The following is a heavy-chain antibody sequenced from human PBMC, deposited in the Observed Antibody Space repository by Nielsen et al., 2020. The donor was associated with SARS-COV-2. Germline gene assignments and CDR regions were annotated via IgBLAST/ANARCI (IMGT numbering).Heavy chain of an antibody. V-gene: IGHV1-69*13. D-gene: IGHD4-17*01. CDR2: IIPIFGTA. Sequence: SVKVSCKASGGTFSSYAISWVRQAPGQGLEWMGGIIPIFGTANYAQKFQGRVTITADESTSTAYMELSSLRSEDTAVYYCARLKGDDYGDYADDYWGQGTLVTVSS. CDR3: ARLKGDDYGDYADDY. CDR1: GGTFSSYA. J-gene: IGHJ4*02.